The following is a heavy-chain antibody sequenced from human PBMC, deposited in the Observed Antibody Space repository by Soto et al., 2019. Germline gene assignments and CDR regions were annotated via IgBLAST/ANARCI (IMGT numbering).Heavy chain of an antibody. J-gene: IGHJ6*02. CDR3: ARAVYTYGSPYYGMDV. D-gene: IGHD5-18*01. CDR1: GYTFTSYP. V-gene: IGHV1-3*01. Sequence: ASVKVSCKASGYTFTSYPTHWVRQAPGQRLEWMGWIDAGNGNTKYSQKFRGRVTFTTDTSASTAYMDLSSLRSEDTAVYYCARAVYTYGSPYYGMDVWGQGTTVAVSS. CDR2: IDAGNGNT.